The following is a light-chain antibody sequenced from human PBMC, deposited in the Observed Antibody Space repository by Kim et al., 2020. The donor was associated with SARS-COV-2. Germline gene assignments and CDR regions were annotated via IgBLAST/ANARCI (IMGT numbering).Light chain of an antibody. Sequence: GKKATISCSGSSSNVGTNYVSWYQQLPGTAPKLLIYDNNERPSAIPDRFSGSRSGTSATLDIIGLQTGDEADYYCGTWDNSLSTGVFGGGTQLTVL. CDR2: DNN. CDR3: GTWDNSLSTGV. CDR1: SSNVGTNY. J-gene: IGLJ3*02. V-gene: IGLV1-51*01.